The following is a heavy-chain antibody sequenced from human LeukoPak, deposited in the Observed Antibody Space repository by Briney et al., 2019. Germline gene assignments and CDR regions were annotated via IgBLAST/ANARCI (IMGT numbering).Heavy chain of an antibody. J-gene: IGHJ4*02. V-gene: IGHV1-18*01. CDR1: GYTFTNRG. CDR3: ARDPSNTSGWSPYFDF. D-gene: IGHD6-19*01. Sequence: ASVKVSCKASGYTFTNRGIAWVRQAPGQGLEWMGWISCYNGDTRYGQKLQGRVTMSTDTSTTTAYMELTSLRSDDTAVYYCARDPSNTSGWSPYFDFWGQGTLVTVSS. CDR2: ISCYNGDT.